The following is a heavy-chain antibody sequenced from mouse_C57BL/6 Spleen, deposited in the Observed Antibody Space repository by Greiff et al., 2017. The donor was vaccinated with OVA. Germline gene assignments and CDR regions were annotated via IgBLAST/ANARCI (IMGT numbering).Heavy chain of an antibody. CDR2: IDPANGNT. D-gene: IGHD1-1*01. CDR3: ARSVYYGSSPAWFAY. V-gene: IGHV14-3*01. Sequence: VHMKQSVAELVRPGASVKLSCTASGFNIKNTYMHWVKQRPEQGLEWIGRIDPANGNTKYAPKFQGKATITADTSSNTAYLQLSSLTSEDTAIYYCARSVYYGSSPAWFAYWGQGTLVTVSA. J-gene: IGHJ3*01. CDR1: GFNIKNTY.